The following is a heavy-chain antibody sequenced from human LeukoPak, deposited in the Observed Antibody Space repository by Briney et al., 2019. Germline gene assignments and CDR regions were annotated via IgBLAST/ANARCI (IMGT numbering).Heavy chain of an antibody. V-gene: IGHV1-69*04. J-gene: IGHJ4*02. D-gene: IGHD3-16*01. CDR3: ATDRWGTGGLGF. Sequence: ASVKVSCKASGGTFSSYAISWVRQAPGQGLEWMGRIIPILGIANYAQKFQGRVTITADKSTSTAYMELSSLRSEDTAVYYCATDRWGTGGLGFWGQGTLVTVSS. CDR1: GGTFSSYA. CDR2: IIPILGIA.